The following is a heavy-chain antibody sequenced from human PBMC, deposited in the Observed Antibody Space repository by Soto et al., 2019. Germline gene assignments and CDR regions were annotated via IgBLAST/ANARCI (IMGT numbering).Heavy chain of an antibody. CDR3: AREGAYGSGNRQPYYYYYGMDV. D-gene: IGHD3-10*01. CDR2: IYYSGST. CDR1: GGSISSGDYY. Sequence: SETLSLTCTVSGGSISSGDYYWSWIRQPPGKGLEWIGYIYYSGSTYYNPSLKSRVTISVDTSKNQFSLKLSSVTAADTAVYYCAREGAYGSGNRQPYYYYYGMDVWGQGTTVTVSS. J-gene: IGHJ6*02. V-gene: IGHV4-30-4*01.